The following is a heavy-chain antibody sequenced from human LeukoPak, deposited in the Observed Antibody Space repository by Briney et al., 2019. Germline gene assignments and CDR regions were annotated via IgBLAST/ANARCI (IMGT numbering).Heavy chain of an antibody. D-gene: IGHD4-23*01. CDR3: ARAGATTVVTRDAFDI. CDR2: INAGNGNT. J-gene: IGHJ3*02. V-gene: IGHV1-3*01. CDR1: GYTFTSYA. Sequence: ASVKVSCKASGYTFTSYAMHWVRQAPGQRLEWMGWINAGNGNTKYSQKFQGRVTITRDTSASTAYMELSSLRSEDTAVYYCARAGATTVVTRDAFDIWGQGTMVTVSS.